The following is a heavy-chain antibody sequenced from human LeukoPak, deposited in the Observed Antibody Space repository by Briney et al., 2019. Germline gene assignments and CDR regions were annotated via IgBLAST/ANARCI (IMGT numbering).Heavy chain of an antibody. CDR3: ARPHSSSTHFDY. V-gene: IGHV5-51*01. CDR1: GYSFTSYW. Sequence: GASLKISCKGSGYSFTSYWIGWVRQMPGKGLEWMGIIYPGDSDTRYGPSFQGQVTISADKSISTAYLRWSSLKASDTAMYYCARPHSSSTHFDYWGQGTLVTVSS. CDR2: IYPGDSDT. D-gene: IGHD6-6*01. J-gene: IGHJ4*02.